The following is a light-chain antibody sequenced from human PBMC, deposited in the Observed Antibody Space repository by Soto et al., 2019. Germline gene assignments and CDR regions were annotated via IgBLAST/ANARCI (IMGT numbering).Light chain of an antibody. CDR1: SSDVGGYNY. CDR2: EVS. CDR3: SSYTRSSISV. V-gene: IGLV2-14*01. J-gene: IGLJ1*01. Sequence: QSALTQPASVSGSPGQSITISCTGTSSDVGGYNYVSWYQQHPDKAPKLMIYEVSNRPSGVSNRFSGSKSGDTASLTISGLQTEDEADYYCSSYTRSSISVFGTGTKLTVL.